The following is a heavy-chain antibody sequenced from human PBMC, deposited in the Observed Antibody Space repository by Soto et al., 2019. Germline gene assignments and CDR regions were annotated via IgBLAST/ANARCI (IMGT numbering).Heavy chain of an antibody. D-gene: IGHD5-18*01. Sequence: GASVKVSCKASGGTFSRYAISLVRQAPGQGLEWMGGIIPIFGTANYAQKFQGRVTITADESTSTAYMELSSLRSEDTAVYYCASPWGGVDTVSNYYYYGMDVWGQGTTVTVSS. CDR3: ASPWGGVDTVSNYYYYGMDV. CDR1: GGTFSRYA. J-gene: IGHJ6*02. V-gene: IGHV1-69*13. CDR2: IIPIFGTA.